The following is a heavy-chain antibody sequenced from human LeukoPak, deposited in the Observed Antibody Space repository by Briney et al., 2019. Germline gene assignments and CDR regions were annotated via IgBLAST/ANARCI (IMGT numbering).Heavy chain of an antibody. CDR3: ARSDILTGYAYYYYYYYMDV. J-gene: IGHJ6*03. Sequence: GASVKVSCKASGGTFSSYAISWLRQAPGQGLEWMGGIIPIFGTANYAQKFQGRVTITADESTSTAYMELSSLRSEDTAVYYCARSDILTGYAYYYYYYYMDVWGKGTTVTVSS. CDR1: GGTFSSYA. D-gene: IGHD3-9*01. V-gene: IGHV1-69*13. CDR2: IIPIFGTA.